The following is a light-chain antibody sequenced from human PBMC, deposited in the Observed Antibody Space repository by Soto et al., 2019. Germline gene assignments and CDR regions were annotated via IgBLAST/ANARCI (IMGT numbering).Light chain of an antibody. CDR1: HTVSKV. V-gene: IGKV1-39*01. CDR3: QKSYATPIT. J-gene: IGKJ4*01. Sequence: DIQMTQYPPYLSSSVLHIVSITCRASHTVSKVLNWYQQKPGKAPDLLIYTTSTLHSGVPSRFSGSGSGTDFTLTISSLQPEDFATYYCQKSYATPITCGGGTTVDIK. CDR2: TTS.